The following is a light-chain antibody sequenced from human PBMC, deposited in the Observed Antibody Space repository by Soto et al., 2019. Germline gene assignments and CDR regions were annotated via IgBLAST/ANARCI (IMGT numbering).Light chain of an antibody. CDR2: EVT. CDR1: SSDVGGYNF. Sequence: HSVLTQPASVSGSPGQSITISCTGTSSDVGGYNFVSWYQQHPGKAPKLMIFEVTSRPSGVSNRFSGSKSGNTASLTISGLQPEDEADYYCSSYTTSSTLVFGTGTKATV. CDR3: SSYTTSSTLV. V-gene: IGLV2-14*03. J-gene: IGLJ1*01.